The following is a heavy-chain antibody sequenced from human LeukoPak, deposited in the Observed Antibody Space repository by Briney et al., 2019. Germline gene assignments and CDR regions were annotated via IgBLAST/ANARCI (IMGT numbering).Heavy chain of an antibody. CDR2: IIPVVDIR. D-gene: IGHD2-2*01. CDR3: AREDQGDGPICGDFEY. V-gene: IGHV1-69*04. Sequence: SVKVSCKASGGTFSNYAVSWVRQAPGQGLQWMGRIIPVVDIRNYEQKFQGRVAITADESTSTVFLEVNSLRFDDTAVYYCAREDQGDGPICGDFEYWGQGTLVTVSS. J-gene: IGHJ4*02. CDR1: GGTFSNYA.